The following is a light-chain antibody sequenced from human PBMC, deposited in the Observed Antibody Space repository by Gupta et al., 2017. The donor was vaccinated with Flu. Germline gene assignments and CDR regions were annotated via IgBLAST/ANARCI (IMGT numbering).Light chain of an antibody. V-gene: IGLV2-23*02. Sequence: QSALTQPASVSGSPGQSITVPCSGSSSDVGGYDLVSWYQQHSGKAPKLSSYEFTKRPSGVYDRCSVAQSGKPASLPIYGLKAEDEAEYYFGAYAGKTIHCVVGGGTQVTGL. CDR2: EFT. J-gene: IGLJ2*01. CDR3: GAYAGKTIHCV. CDR1: SSDVGGYDL.